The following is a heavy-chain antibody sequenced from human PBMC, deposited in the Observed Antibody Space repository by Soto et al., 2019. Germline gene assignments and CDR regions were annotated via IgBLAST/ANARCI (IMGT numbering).Heavy chain of an antibody. J-gene: IGHJ6*02. CDR2: IWHHGGNK. V-gene: IGHV3-33*03. CDR3: VSYETQLERRPSYGKDV. Sequence: QMQLEESGGGVVQPGRSLRLSCVASGFTFSHYGMHWVRQAPGKGLEWVAVIWHHGGNKYYADSVKGRFTISRDNARNTLYHQKDSLRGEDTGGYYGVSYETQLERRPSYGKDVWGRGTTVIVSS. CDR1: GFTFSHYG. D-gene: IGHD1-1*01.